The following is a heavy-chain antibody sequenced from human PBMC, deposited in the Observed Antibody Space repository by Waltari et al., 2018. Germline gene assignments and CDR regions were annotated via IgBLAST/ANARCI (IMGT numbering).Heavy chain of an antibody. J-gene: IGHJ4*02. Sequence: QLQLQVSGAGLVKPSGTLSLTCAVSGDSLTTSDCWSWVRQSPGKGLEWIGQVRGDGRTNYNPSVASRVTISLDTSTNQYSLRVTSATAADTAVYYCARDRGRGLYLDSWGQGILVTVSS. CDR1: GDSLTTSDC. D-gene: IGHD2-15*01. V-gene: IGHV4-4*02. CDR2: VRGDGRT. CDR3: ARDRGRGLYLDS.